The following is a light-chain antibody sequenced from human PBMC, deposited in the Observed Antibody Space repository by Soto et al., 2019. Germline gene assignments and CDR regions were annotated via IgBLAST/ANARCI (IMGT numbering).Light chain of an antibody. CDR3: QKYHNWPVT. V-gene: IGKV3-15*01. Sequence: EIVMTKSQATLSASPGERVNLYCRASQTVSSNLAWYQPKPGRAPRLLIYGASTRATGIPARFSGSGSGTEFSLTISSLQSEDFAVYYCQKYHNWPVTCGGGTKVAIK. CDR1: QTVSSN. J-gene: IGKJ4*01. CDR2: GAS.